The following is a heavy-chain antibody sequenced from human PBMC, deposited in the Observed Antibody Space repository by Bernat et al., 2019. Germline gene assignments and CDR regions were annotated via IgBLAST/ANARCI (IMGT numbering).Heavy chain of an antibody. Sequence: QVQLVQSGAEVKKPGASVKVSCKASGYTFTSYYMHWVRQAPGQGLEWMGIINPSGGGTSFAQKFQGRVTMTRDTSTSIVYMVLSSLRSEDTAVYYCARDMVQGVIEHVNRAGYAFDIWGQGTTVTVSS. CDR2: INPSGGGT. D-gene: IGHD3-10*01. CDR3: ARDMVQGVIEHVNRAGYAFDI. CDR1: GYTFTSYY. V-gene: IGHV1-46*03. J-gene: IGHJ3*02.